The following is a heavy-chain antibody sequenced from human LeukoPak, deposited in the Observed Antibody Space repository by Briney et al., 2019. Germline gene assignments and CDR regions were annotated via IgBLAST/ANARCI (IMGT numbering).Heavy chain of an antibody. V-gene: IGHV3-53*01. D-gene: IGHD6-13*01. CDR1: GFIVSSTY. CDR2: IYYGGGT. J-gene: IGHJ4*02. CDR3: ARTYSSSSYSPFDY. Sequence: RAGGSLRLSCAASGFIVSSTYMNWVRQAPGKGLEWVSVIYYGGGTYYTDSVKGRFTISRDSSKNTLYLQMNSLRAEDTAVYYCARTYSSSSYSPFDYWGQGTLVTVSS.